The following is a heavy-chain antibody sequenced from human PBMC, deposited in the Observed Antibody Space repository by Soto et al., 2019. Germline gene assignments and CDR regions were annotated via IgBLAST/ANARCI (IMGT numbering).Heavy chain of an antibody. J-gene: IGHJ6*02. D-gene: IGHD2-2*01. CDR1: GVTFSSYA. CDR2: ISGSGGST. Sequence: GGSLRRSCLASGVTFSSYAMHRFRQAPGKGLDWISAISGSGGSTYYADSVKGRFTISRDNSKNTLYLQMNSLRAEDTAVYYWAKEQLGYCSSTSCRDYYYGMDVWGQGTTVTVPS. CDR3: AKEQLGYCSSTSCRDYYYGMDV. V-gene: IGHV3-23*01.